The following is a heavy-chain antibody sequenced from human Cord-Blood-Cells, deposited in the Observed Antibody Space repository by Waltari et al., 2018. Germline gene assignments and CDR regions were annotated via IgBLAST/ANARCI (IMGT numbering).Heavy chain of an antibody. CDR2: IYSGGST. D-gene: IGHD6-6*01. Sequence: EVQLVESGGGLIQPGGSLRLSCAASGFTSSSTYMSWVRQAPGKGREWVSVIYSGGSTYYANSVKGRFTISRDNSKNTLYLQMNSLRAEDTAVYYCARGGYSSSSDAFDIWGQGTMVTVSS. CDR3: ARGGYSSSSDAFDI. J-gene: IGHJ3*02. CDR1: GFTSSSTY. V-gene: IGHV3-53*01.